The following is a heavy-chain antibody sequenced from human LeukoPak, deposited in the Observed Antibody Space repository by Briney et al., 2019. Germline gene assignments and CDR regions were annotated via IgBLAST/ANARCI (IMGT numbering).Heavy chain of an antibody. D-gene: IGHD2-2*01. V-gene: IGHV4-34*01. Sequence: LKPSETLSLTCAVYIGSFSDYYWSRIRQPPGKGLEWIGEINHSGSTNYNPSFQSRVTISVDTSKNQFSLKLSSVTAADTAIYYCARGRGDSVVVPAAMRFGWFDPWGQGTLVTVSS. CDR2: INHSGST. CDR3: ARGRGDSVVVPAAMRFGWFDP. CDR1: IGSFSDYY. J-gene: IGHJ5*02.